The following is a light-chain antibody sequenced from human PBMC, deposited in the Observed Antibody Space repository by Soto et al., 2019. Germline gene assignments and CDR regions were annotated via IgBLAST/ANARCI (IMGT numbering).Light chain of an antibody. CDR1: RSLVYSDGDIY. CDR3: MQGSHAPIT. J-gene: IGKJ5*01. CDR2: KVS. Sequence: VVRIQSPLSLPLTHGQPASLSCRSSRSLVYSDGDIYLSWFQQGPGQSPRRLIYKVSNRDSGVPDRFSGSGSGTDFTLKISRVEAEDVGVYYCMQGSHAPITFGQGTRLEIK. V-gene: IGKV2-30*01.